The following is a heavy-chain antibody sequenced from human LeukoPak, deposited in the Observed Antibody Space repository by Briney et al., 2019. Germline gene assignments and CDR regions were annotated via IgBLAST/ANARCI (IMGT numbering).Heavy chain of an antibody. CDR3: ARGVVVAAHFDY. D-gene: IGHD2-15*01. CDR2: ISSSGSTI. Sequence: GGSLRLSCAASGFTFSSYEMNWVRQAPGKGLEWVSYISSSGSTIYYADSVKGRFTISRDNAKNSLYLQMNSLRAEDTAVYYCARGVVVAAHFDYWGQGTLVTVSS. CDR1: GFTFSSYE. V-gene: IGHV3-48*03. J-gene: IGHJ4*02.